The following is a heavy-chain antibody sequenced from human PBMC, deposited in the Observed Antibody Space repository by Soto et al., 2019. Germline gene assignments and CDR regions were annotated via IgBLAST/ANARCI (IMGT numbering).Heavy chain of an antibody. CDR2: IIPFFGTA. CDR3: AKSAPMDAGDKYYYDF. V-gene: IGHV1-69*13. D-gene: IGHD4-17*01. Sequence: GXSVKASCKGSGGTFSTFGISWVRQAPGQGLEWMGGIIPFFGTARYSQKFEDRITITADESTNTVYMDLRSLTSEDTAIYYCAKSAPMDAGDKYYYDFWGQGDLVTVSS. J-gene: IGHJ4*02. CDR1: GGTFSTFG.